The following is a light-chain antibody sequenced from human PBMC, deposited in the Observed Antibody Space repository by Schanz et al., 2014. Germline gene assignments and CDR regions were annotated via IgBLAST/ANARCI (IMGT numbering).Light chain of an antibody. J-gene: IGKJ5*01. CDR2: GAS. V-gene: IGKV3-20*01. Sequence: EIVLTQSPGTLSLSSGERATLSCRASQSVDINYLAWYQQKPGQAPSLLIYGASSRATGIPDRFSGSGSGTDFTLTITRLEPEDFAVYYCQQYGTSITFGQGTRLEIK. CDR3: QQYGTSIT. CDR1: QSVDINY.